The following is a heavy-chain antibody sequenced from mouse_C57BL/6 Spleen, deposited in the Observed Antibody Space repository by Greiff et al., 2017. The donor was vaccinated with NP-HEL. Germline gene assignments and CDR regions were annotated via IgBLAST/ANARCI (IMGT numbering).Heavy chain of an antibody. Sequence: EVQVVESGADLVKPGGSLKLSCAASGFTFSSYGMSWVRQTPDKRLEWVATISSGGSYTYYPDSVKGRFTFSRDNATNTLYMQLSSLKSEDTAMYYCARQGSSKYFDVWGTGTTVTVSS. CDR1: GFTFSSYG. J-gene: IGHJ1*03. D-gene: IGHD1-1*01. V-gene: IGHV5-6*01. CDR3: ARQGSSKYFDV. CDR2: ISSGGSYT.